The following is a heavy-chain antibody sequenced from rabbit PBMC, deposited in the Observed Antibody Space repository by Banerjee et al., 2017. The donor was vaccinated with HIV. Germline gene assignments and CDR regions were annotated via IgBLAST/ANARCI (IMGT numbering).Heavy chain of an antibody. Sequence: QQQLEESGGGLVKPGGTLTLTCKASGIDFSSYYYMCWVRQAPGKGLEWIACINTISGNTVYASWAKGRFTISKTSSTTVTLQMTSLTAADTATYFCARSSSGDYRRVNLWGPGTLVTVS. V-gene: IGHV1S45*01. CDR3: ARSSSGDYRRVNL. J-gene: IGHJ4*01. D-gene: IGHD1-1*01. CDR2: INTISGNT. CDR1: GIDFSSYYY.